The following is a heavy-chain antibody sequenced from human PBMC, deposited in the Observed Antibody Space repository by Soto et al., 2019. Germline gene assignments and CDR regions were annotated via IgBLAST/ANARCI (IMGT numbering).Heavy chain of an antibody. CDR2: INGGTGQT. Sequence: ASVKVSCKASGYTFSTHAMHWVRQAPGQSLEWMGWINGGTGQTKHSHRFQDGLSITRDTSASTAYMELSSLTSEDTAVYYCARGKGMEENYYYYGLDIWGQGTTVTVSS. V-gene: IGHV1-3*01. CDR1: GYTFSTHA. D-gene: IGHD1-1*01. CDR3: ARGKGMEENYYYYGLDI. J-gene: IGHJ6*02.